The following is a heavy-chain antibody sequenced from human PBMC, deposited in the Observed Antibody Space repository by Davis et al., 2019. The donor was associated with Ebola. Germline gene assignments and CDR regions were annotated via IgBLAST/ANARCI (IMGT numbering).Heavy chain of an antibody. D-gene: IGHD4-11*01. CDR1: GGSLSGYS. J-gene: IGHJ4*02. CDR2: FAHSGST. Sequence: MPSETLSLTCNVSGGSLSGYSWSWIRQSPGKGLEWIGEFAHSGSTNYNPSLKSRVSILGDTSKNQFSLELTSVTAADTAVYYCVRLDSKRYIDSWGQGTLVTVSS. V-gene: IGHV4-34*01. CDR3: VRLDSKRYIDS.